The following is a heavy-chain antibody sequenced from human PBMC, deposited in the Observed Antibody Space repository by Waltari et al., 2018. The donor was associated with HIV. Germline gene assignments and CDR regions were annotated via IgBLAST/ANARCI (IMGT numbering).Heavy chain of an antibody. V-gene: IGHV4-4*07. J-gene: IGHJ6*02. CDR3: ARQEAHCSSTSCYTLDYYYGMDV. CDR1: GGPISSYY. Sequence: QVQLQESGPGLVKPSEALSLTCPVPGGPISSYYWSWIRQPAGKGLEWIGRIYTSGSTNYNPSLKSRVTMSVDTSKNQFSLKLSSVTAADTAVYYCARQEAHCSSTSCYTLDYYYGMDVWGQGTTVTVSS. D-gene: IGHD2-2*02. CDR2: IYTSGST.